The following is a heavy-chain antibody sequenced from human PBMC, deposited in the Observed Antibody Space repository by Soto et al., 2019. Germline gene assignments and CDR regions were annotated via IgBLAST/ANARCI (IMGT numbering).Heavy chain of an antibody. D-gene: IGHD6-6*01. Sequence: PGGSLRLSCAASGFTFSSYSMNWVRQAPGKGLEWVSYISSGSSTIYYADSVKGRFTISRDNAKNSLYLQMNSLRAEDTAVYYCARRSSIAARGVPFFGYWGQGTLVTVSS. CDR3: ARRSSIAARGVPFFGY. CDR1: GFTFSSYS. V-gene: IGHV3-48*01. J-gene: IGHJ4*02. CDR2: ISSGSSTI.